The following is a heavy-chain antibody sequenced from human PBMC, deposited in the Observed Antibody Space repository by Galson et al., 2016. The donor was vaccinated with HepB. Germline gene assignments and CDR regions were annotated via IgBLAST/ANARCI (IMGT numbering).Heavy chain of an antibody. CDR3: ARALMLGRGMDV. V-gene: IGHV6-1*01. CDR2: TFYRSTWEN. J-gene: IGHJ6*02. CDR1: GDSVYNNGAA. Sequence: CAISGDSVYNNGAAWVWIRQSPSRGLEWLGRTFYRSTWENHYAGSVKHRITISPDTSRNQFSLHLTSVTPEDTAVYHCARALMLGRGMDVWGQGTTVTVPS. D-gene: IGHD3-10*01.